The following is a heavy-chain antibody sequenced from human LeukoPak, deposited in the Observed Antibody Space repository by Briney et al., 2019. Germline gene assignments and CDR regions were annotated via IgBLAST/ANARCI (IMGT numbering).Heavy chain of an antibody. D-gene: IGHD5-18*01. CDR1: GFTFSSYG. J-gene: IGHJ4*02. CDR2: ISYDGSNK. V-gene: IGHV3-30*03. Sequence: PGRSLRLSCAASGFTFSSYGMHWVRQAPGKGLEWVAVISYDGSNKYYADSVKGRFTISRDNSKNSLYLQMNSLRAEDTAVYYCARSVDQDSYGVRDLSYWGQGTLVTVSS. CDR3: ARSVDQDSYGVRDLSY.